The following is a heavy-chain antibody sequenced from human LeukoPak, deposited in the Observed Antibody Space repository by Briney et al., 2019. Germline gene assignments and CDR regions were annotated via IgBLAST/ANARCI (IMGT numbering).Heavy chain of an antibody. CDR1: GSPLSSIA. V-gene: IGHV3-23*01. CDR2: LMGSGGST. Sequence: GGPLSLSCAPFGSPLSSIAWSGVARHPARGWRGSQALMGSGGSTYYADSVKGRFTISRDNSKNTLYLQMNGLRAEDTAVYYCAKDASRYSYGYNWFDPWGQGTLVTVSS. CDR3: AKDASRYSYGYNWFDP. D-gene: IGHD5-18*01. J-gene: IGHJ5*02.